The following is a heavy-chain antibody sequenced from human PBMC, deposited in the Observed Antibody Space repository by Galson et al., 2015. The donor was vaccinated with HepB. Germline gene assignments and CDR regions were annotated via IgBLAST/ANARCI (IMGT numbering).Heavy chain of an antibody. D-gene: IGHD6-13*01. CDR3: TTRSLLAAAGGQYFQH. J-gene: IGHJ1*01. CDR2: IKSKTDGGTT. Sequence: SLRLSCAASGFTFSNAWMSWVRQAPGKGLEWVGRIKSKTDGGTTDYAAPVKGRFTISRDDSKNTLYLQMNSLKTEDTAVYYCTTRSLLAAAGGQYFQHWGQGTLVTVSS. CDR1: GFTFSNAW. V-gene: IGHV3-15*01.